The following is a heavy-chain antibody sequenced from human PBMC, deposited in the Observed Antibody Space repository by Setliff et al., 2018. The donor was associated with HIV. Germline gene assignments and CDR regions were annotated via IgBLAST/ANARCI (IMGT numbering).Heavy chain of an antibody. D-gene: IGHD6-19*01. J-gene: IGHJ4*02. V-gene: IGHV4-4*09. CDR3: ARSPRIGVAGEFEY. Sequence: PSETLSLTCTVSGGSISSYYWSWIRQPPGKGLEWIGYIYTSGSVNYNPSLNSRVTISVDTSKNQFSLKVNSVTAADTAVYYCARSPRIGVAGEFEYWGQGTRVTVSS. CDR2: IYTSGSV. CDR1: GGSISSYY.